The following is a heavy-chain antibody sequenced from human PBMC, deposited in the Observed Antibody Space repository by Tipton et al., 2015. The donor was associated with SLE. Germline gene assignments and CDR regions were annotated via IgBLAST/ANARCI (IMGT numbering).Heavy chain of an antibody. Sequence: RSLRLSCAASGLTYNDHGMHWVRQAPGKGLEWVSGITWNSGTIGYADSVKGRFTISRDNAKNSLYLQMNSLRAEDTAFYYCAKASAAGAYYYYHGVDVWGQGTTVIVSS. CDR3: AKASAAGAYYYYHGVDV. J-gene: IGHJ6*02. D-gene: IGHD6-13*01. V-gene: IGHV3-9*01. CDR1: GLTYNDHG. CDR2: ITWNSGTI.